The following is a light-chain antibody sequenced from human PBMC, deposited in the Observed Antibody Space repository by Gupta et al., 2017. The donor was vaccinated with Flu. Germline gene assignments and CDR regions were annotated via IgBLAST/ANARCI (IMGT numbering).Light chain of an antibody. J-gene: IGKJ1*01. V-gene: IGKV1-27*01. CDR1: QAIGNS. CDR2: GAS. Sequence: DIQIIQSPSSLSASVGDRVTITCRASQAIGNSLAWYQQKPGRGPKLLIYGASTLQLGVPSRFSGSGSGTDFTLTISSLKPEDVATYYCQKEKSAAWTFGQGTKVEIK. CDR3: QKEKSAAWT.